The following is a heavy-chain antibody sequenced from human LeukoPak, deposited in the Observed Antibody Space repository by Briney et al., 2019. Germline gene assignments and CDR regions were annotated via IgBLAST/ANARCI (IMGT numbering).Heavy chain of an antibody. V-gene: IGHV3-7*01. CDR1: VFNFSSYW. J-gene: IGHJ6*02. Sequence: PVGPLILSCPAFVFNFSSYWMSWVRQAPGQVLEWVANIKQDGSEKDYVDSVKGRFTISRDNSKNTLYLQMNSLRAEDTAVYYCAREGPSYGMDVWGQGTTVTVSS. CDR2: IKQDGSEK. CDR3: AREGPSYGMDV.